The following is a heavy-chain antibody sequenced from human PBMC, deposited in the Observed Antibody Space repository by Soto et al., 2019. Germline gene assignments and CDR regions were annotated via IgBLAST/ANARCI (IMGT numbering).Heavy chain of an antibody. J-gene: IGHJ4*02. D-gene: IGHD3-9*01. CDR1: GFTFSSYG. Sequence: QVQLVESGGGVVQPGRSLRLSCAASGFTFSSYGMHWVRQAPGKGLEWVALISYAGTNKYYADSVKGRFTISRDNPKTTLYLQINSLRAEDTAVYYCAGGQYFSDYWGQGTLVTVSS. CDR3: AGGQYFSDY. V-gene: IGHV3-30*03. CDR2: ISYAGTNK.